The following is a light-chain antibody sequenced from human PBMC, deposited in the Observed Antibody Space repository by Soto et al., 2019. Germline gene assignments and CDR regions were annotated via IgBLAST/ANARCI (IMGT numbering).Light chain of an antibody. CDR1: QSISSW. CDR3: KQYNSYYTWT. CDR2: DAS. V-gene: IGKV1-5*01. J-gene: IGKJ1*01. Sequence: DIPMTQSPSTLSASVGDRVTITCRASQSISSWLAWYQQKPGKAPKLLIYDASSLESGVPSRFSGSGSGTEFTLTISSLQPDDFATYYCKQYNSYYTWTFGQGTKVEIK.